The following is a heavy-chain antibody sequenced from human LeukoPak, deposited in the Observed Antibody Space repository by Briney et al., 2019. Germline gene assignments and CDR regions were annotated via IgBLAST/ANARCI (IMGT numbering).Heavy chain of an antibody. V-gene: IGHV1-69*06. CDR3: ARRTLYSSGWLPDY. CDR1: GGTFSSYA. Sequence: GASVKVSCKASGGTFSSYAISWVRQAPGQGLEWMGGIIPIFGTANYAQKFQGRVTITADKSTSTAYMEPSSLRSEDTAVYYCARRTLYSSGWLPDYWGQGTLVTVSS. CDR2: IIPIFGTA. J-gene: IGHJ4*02. D-gene: IGHD6-19*01.